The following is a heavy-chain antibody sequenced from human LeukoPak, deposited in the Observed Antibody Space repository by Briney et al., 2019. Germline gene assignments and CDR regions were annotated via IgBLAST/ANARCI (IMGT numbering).Heavy chain of an antibody. Sequence: GGSLRLSCAAAGFTFSSYAMSWVRQAPGKGLEWVSGISGSGGSTYYADSVKGRFTISRDNSKNTLYLQMNSLRAEDTAVYYCAKAPTLYIVVVPDAFDIWGQGTMVTVSS. V-gene: IGHV3-23*01. CDR2: ISGSGGST. D-gene: IGHD2-21*01. CDR1: GFTFSSYA. J-gene: IGHJ3*02. CDR3: AKAPTLYIVVVPDAFDI.